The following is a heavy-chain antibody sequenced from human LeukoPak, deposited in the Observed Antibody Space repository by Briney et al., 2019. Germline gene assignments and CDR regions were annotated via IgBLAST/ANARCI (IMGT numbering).Heavy chain of an antibody. V-gene: IGHV1-69*13. D-gene: IGHD3-10*01. CDR2: IIPIFGTA. CDR1: GGTFSSYA. Sequence: SVKVSCKASGGTFSSYAISWVRQAPGQGLEWMGGIIPIFGTANYAQKFQGRVTITADESTNTAYMELSSLRSEDTAVYYCARDTGPSRRGGGSGSYAPYYYYGMDVWGQGTTVTVSS. CDR3: ARDTGPSRRGGGSGSYAPYYYYGMDV. J-gene: IGHJ6*02.